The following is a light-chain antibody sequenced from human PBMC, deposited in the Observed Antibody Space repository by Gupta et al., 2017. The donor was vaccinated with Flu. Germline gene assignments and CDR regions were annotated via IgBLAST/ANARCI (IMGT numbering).Light chain of an antibody. CDR3: QQANSFPFT. J-gene: IGKJ3*01. Sequence: DIQMTQSPSSVSASIGDRVTITCRASQGIYTWLAWYQQKPGKAPKLLIYAAPSLQGGVPSRFSGSGSGTDFILTISSLQPEDFATYYCQQANSFPFTFGPGTQVH. CDR1: QGIYTW. CDR2: AAP. V-gene: IGKV1D-12*01.